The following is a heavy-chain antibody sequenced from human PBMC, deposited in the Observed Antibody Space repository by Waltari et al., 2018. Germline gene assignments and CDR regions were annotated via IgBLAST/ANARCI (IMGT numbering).Heavy chain of an antibody. J-gene: IGHJ3*02. CDR3: ARMSRRGEDAFDI. CDR1: GSTLSSDG. D-gene: IGHD3-16*01. CDR2: IKQDGSEK. V-gene: IGHV3-7*01. Sequence: EVQLVESGGGLVQPGGSLRLSCAASGSTLSSDGMSWVRQAPGKGLEWVANIKQDGSEKYYVDSVKGRFTISRDNAKNSLYLQMNSLRAEDTAVYYCARMSRRGEDAFDIWGQGTMVTVSS.